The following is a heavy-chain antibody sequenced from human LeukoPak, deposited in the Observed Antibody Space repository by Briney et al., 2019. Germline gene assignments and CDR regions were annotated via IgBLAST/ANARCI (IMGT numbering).Heavy chain of an antibody. CDR3: ARSRGDYVWGSYRYPLDC. V-gene: IGHV1-69*02. CDR2: IIPILGIA. J-gene: IGHJ4*02. Sequence: GASVNVSCKASGGTFSSYTISWVRQAPGQGLEWMGRIIPILGIANYAQKFQGRVTITADKSTSTAYMELSSLRSEDTAVYYCARSRGDYVWGSYRYPLDCWGQGTLVTVSS. CDR1: GGTFSSYT. D-gene: IGHD3-16*02.